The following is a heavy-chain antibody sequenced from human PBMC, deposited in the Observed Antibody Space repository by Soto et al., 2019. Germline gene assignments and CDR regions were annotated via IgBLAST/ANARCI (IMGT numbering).Heavy chain of an antibody. CDR1: GDDFDMYW. J-gene: IGHJ3*02. CDR3: ARHRRATVANTDPLDI. V-gene: IGHV5-51*01. D-gene: IGHD6-19*01. Sequence: GESLKNPCQVLGDDFDMYWIAWVRQTPGRGLEWIGFIYPGDSETKYSPSFQGRVTMSVDKSTRTAYLQWSGLKAADTATYYSARHRRATVANTDPLDIWGQGTKVTVSS. CDR2: IYPGDSET.